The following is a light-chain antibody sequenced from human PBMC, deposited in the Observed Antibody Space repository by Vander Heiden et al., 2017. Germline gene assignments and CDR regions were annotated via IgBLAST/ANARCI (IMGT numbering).Light chain of an antibody. V-gene: IGKV3-20*01. CDR2: GAS. CDR3: QHYGTSRRT. CDR1: LSVSSSY. Sequence: DIVLTQSLGTLSLSPGERATLSRSASLSVSSSYLAWLQQKPGQAPRPLIYGASSRATGIPDRFSGSGSGTDFTLTISRLEPEDFAMYYCQHYGTSRRTFGQGTKVEIK. J-gene: IGKJ1*01.